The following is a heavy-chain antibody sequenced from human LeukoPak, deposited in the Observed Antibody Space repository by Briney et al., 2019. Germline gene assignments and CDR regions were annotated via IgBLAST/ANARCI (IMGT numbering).Heavy chain of an antibody. Sequence: GGSLRLSCAATGFTFSNYAIHWGRQAPGKGLEWVAFISDDGSRQHYADSVKGRFTISRDNSKNTLNLQMNSLKAEDTAVYYCAKGGGFCSTTSCAATFWGQGTLITVSS. CDR3: AKGGGFCSTTSCAATF. V-gene: IGHV3-30-3*01. CDR2: ISDDGSRQ. CDR1: GFTFSNYA. J-gene: IGHJ4*02. D-gene: IGHD2-2*01.